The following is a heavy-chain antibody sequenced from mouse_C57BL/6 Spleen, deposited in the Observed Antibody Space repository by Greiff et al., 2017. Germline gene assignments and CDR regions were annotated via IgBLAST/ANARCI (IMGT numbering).Heavy chain of an antibody. Sequence: QVQLKESGAELVRPGASVTLSCKASGYTFTDYEMHWVKQTPVHGLEWIGAIDPETGGTAYNQKFKGKAILTADKSSSTAYMELRSLTSEDSAVYYCTGVYDDYDESFSYWGQGTLVTVSA. CDR2: IDPETGGT. D-gene: IGHD2-4*01. CDR1: GYTFTDYE. J-gene: IGHJ3*01. V-gene: IGHV1-15*01. CDR3: TGVYDDYDESFSY.